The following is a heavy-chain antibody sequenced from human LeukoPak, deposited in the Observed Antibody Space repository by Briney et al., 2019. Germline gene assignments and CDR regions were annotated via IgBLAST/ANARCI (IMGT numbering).Heavy chain of an antibody. V-gene: IGHV3-23*01. Sequence: PGGSLRLSCAASGFTFSICAMNWVRQAPGKGLEWVAGISGSGGSTYYADSVKGRFTIPRDSSKNTMYLQMNRLRAEDTAVYYCAKADGSYKTLIDYWGQGTLVTVSS. J-gene: IGHJ4*02. CDR1: GFTFSICA. CDR2: ISGSGGST. CDR3: AKADGSYKTLIDY. D-gene: IGHD3-10*01.